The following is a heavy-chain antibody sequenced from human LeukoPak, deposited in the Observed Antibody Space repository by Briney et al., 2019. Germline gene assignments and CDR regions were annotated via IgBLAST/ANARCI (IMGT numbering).Heavy chain of an antibody. Sequence: GGSLRLSCAASGFTFSGYEMNWVRQAPGKGLEWVSYISSRGSTIWYADSVRGRFTISRDNAKNSLYLQMNSLRAEDTAIYYCVRVPQVRGWYFDYWGQGTLVTVSS. CDR2: ISSRGSTI. D-gene: IGHD2-15*01. CDR3: VRVPQVRGWYFDY. CDR1: GFTFSGYE. V-gene: IGHV3-48*03. J-gene: IGHJ4*02.